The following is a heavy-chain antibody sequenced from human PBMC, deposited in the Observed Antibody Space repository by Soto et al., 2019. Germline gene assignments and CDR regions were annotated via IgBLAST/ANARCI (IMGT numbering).Heavy chain of an antibody. CDR3: ARVAGIAVAGYYYYYGMDV. Sequence: QVQLVQSGAEVKKPGASVKVSCKASGYTFTSYGISWVRQAPGQGLEWMGWISAYNGNTNYAQKLQGRVTMTTDTSTRTAYMELRSLRSDDTAVYYCARVAGIAVAGYYYYYGMDVWGQGTTVTVSS. D-gene: IGHD6-19*01. CDR2: ISAYNGNT. V-gene: IGHV1-18*01. CDR1: GYTFTSYG. J-gene: IGHJ6*02.